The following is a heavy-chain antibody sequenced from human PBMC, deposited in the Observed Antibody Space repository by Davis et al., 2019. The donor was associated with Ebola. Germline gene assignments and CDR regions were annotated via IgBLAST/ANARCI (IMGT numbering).Heavy chain of an antibody. CDR3: ARVGYDFWSGYYTGNWFDP. Sequence: SETLSLTCTVSGGSISSYYWSWIRQPPGKGLEWIGSIYYSGSTNYNPSLKSRVTISVDTSKNQFSLKLSSVTAADTAVYYCARVGYDFWSGYYTGNWFDPWGQGTLVTVSS. CDR2: IYYSGST. CDR1: GGSISSYY. D-gene: IGHD3-3*01. J-gene: IGHJ5*02. V-gene: IGHV4-59*01.